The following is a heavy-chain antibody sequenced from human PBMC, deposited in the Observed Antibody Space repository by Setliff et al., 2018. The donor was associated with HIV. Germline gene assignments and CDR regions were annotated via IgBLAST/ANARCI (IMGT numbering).Heavy chain of an antibody. D-gene: IGHD3-16*01. CDR1: GFIVSDNY. CDR2: LYNDGRT. J-gene: IGHJ5*02. Sequence: PGGSLRLSCAASGFIVSDNYMTWLRQAPGKGLEWVSILYNDGRTYYADSVKGRFTVSRDDSKNTLYLQMDSLRVDDTAAYYCAKGVKWLDPWGRGTLVTVSS. CDR3: AKGVKWLDP. V-gene: IGHV3-53*01.